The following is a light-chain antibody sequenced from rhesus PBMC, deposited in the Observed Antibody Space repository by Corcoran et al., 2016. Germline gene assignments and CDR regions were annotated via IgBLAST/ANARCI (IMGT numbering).Light chain of an antibody. Sequence: DIQMTQSPSSLSASVGDKVTLSCRASQAISLYLAWYQQKPGKAPKVLIYKATNLQSGVPSRFRGSGSGTDFSLTISSLQPEDLSTYSCLQYLSSPWTFGQGTKVKIK. CDR2: KAT. CDR1: QAISLY. V-gene: IGKV1-22*01. J-gene: IGKJ1*01. CDR3: LQYLSSPWT.